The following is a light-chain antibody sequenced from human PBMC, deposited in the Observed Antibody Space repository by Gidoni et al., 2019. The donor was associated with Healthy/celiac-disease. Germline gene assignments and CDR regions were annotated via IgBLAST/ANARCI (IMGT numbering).Light chain of an antibody. CDR2: WAS. CDR1: QSVVYSSNNKNY. Sequence: VALGERATINCKSSQSVVYSSNNKNYLAWYQQKPGQPPKLLIYWASTRESGVPDRFSGSGSGTDFTLTISSLQAEDVAVYYCQQYYRTPLTFGGXTQVEIK. CDR3: QQYYRTPLT. J-gene: IGKJ4*01. V-gene: IGKV4-1*01.